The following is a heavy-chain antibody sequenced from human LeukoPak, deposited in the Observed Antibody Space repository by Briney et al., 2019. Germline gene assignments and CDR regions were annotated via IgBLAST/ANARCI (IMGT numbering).Heavy chain of an antibody. CDR2: IYPSDSDT. CDR3: ARLLGKQQLVTH. J-gene: IGHJ4*02. D-gene: IGHD6-13*01. V-gene: IGHV5-51*01. CDR1: GYTFSTYW. Sequence: KCGESLKISCKGSGYTFSTYWIGWVRQMPGKGLEWMGIIYPSDSDTRYSPSFQGQVTISADKSISTAYLQWSSLKASDTAMYYCARLLGKQQLVTHWGQGTLVTVSS.